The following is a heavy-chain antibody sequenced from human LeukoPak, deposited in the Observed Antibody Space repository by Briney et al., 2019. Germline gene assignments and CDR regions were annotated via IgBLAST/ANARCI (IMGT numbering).Heavy chain of an antibody. J-gene: IGHJ6*02. CDR1: GFTFSSYA. CDR2: ICGSGGST. D-gene: IGHD2-15*01. Sequence: TGGSLRLSCAASGFTFSSYAMSWVRQAPGKGLEWVSAICGSGGSTYYADSVKGRFTISRDNSKNTLYLQMNSLRAEDTAVYYCAKDQGMVAAILIYYGMDVWGQGTTVTVSS. V-gene: IGHV3-23*01. CDR3: AKDQGMVAAILIYYGMDV.